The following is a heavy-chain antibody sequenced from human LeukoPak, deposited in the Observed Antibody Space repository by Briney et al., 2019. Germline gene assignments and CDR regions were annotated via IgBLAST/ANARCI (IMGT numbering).Heavy chain of an antibody. Sequence: NPGGSLRLSCAASGFTFSTYTMNWVRQAPGKGLEWVSSISSRSNYIYYADSLKGRFTISRDNAKNSLYLQMNSLRAEDTAVYYCAREFGIGVILDWGRGTLVTVSS. J-gene: IGHJ4*02. D-gene: IGHD3-22*01. CDR2: ISSRSNYI. CDR3: AREFGIGVILD. V-gene: IGHV3-21*01. CDR1: GFTFSTYT.